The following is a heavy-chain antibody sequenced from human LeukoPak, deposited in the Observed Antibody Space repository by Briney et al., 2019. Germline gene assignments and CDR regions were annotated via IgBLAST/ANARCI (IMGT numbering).Heavy chain of an antibody. Sequence: GGSLRLSCAASGFTVSSNYMSWVRQAPGKGLEWVSVIYSCGSTYYADSVKGRFTISRDNSKNTLYLQMNSLRAEDTAVYYCARDRVYGSGSYHDYWGQGTLVTVSS. CDR3: ARDRVYGSGSYHDY. CDR1: GFTVSSNY. CDR2: IYSCGST. D-gene: IGHD3-10*01. V-gene: IGHV3-66*01. J-gene: IGHJ4*02.